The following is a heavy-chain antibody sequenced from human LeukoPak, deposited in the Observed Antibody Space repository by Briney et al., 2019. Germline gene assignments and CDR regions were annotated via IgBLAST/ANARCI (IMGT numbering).Heavy chain of an antibody. V-gene: IGHV3-23*01. CDR1: GFTFSSYA. CDR3: AKDNYYYDTFDI. D-gene: IGHD3-10*01. Sequence: GGSLRLSCAASGFTFSSYAMSWVRQAPGKGLEWVSAISGSGGSTYYADSVKGRFTISRDSSKNTLCLQMNSLRAEDTAVYYCAKDNYYYDTFDIWGQGTMVTVSS. CDR2: ISGSGGST. J-gene: IGHJ3*02.